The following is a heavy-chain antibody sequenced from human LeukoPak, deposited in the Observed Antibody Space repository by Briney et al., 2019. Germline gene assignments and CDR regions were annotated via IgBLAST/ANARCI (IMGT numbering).Heavy chain of an antibody. CDR2: ISYDGSNE. V-gene: IGHV3-30*18. D-gene: IGHD2-15*01. CDR1: GLTFSSYG. J-gene: IGHJ4*02. CDR3: AKDHLLLGYCSGGSCYSGAIDY. Sequence: PGGSLRLSCAASGLTFSSYGMQWVRQAPGKGLEWVAVISYDGSNEYYADSVKGRFTISRDNSKNTLYLQMNSLRAEDTAVYYCAKDHLLLGYCSGGSCYSGAIDYWGQGTLVTVSS.